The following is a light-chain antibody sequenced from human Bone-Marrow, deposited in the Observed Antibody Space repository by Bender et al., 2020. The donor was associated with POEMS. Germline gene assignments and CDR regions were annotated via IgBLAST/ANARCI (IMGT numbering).Light chain of an antibody. CDR1: ISNFGKGF. CDR2: KNN. J-gene: IGLJ3*02. Sequence: SVLTQPPSESGPPGQRVTISCSGSISNFGKGFTSWYQQFSGTAPRLLIYKNNQRPPGVPYRFSASTSGTSASLAISDVRSEDEGDYYCATWHDSLNGWVFGGGTKLAVL. V-gene: IGLV1-47*01. CDR3: ATWHDSLNGWV.